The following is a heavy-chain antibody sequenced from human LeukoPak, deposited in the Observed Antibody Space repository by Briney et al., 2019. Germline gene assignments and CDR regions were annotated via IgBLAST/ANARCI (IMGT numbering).Heavy chain of an antibody. V-gene: IGHV5-51*01. CDR3: ARGYPHSSGWFLRYDAFDI. Sequence: GESLKISCKGSGYSFTSYWIGWVRQMPGKGLEWMGIIYPGDSDTRYSPSFQGQVTISADKSISTAYLQWSSLKASDTAMYYCARGYPHSSGWFLRYDAFDIXXQGTMVTVSS. D-gene: IGHD6-19*01. J-gene: IGHJ3*02. CDR2: IYPGDSDT. CDR1: GYSFTSYW.